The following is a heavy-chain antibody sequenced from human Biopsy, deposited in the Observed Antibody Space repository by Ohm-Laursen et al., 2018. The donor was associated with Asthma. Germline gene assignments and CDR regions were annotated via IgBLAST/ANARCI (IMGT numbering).Heavy chain of an antibody. V-gene: IGHV3-33*01. Sequence: SCAASGITFSTYGMHWVRQAPGKGLEWVSFIWYDGRKKTYADSVKGRFTISRDNSKNTLYLQMNSLRAEDTAVYYCARKIAARGGMGVWGQGTTVTVSS. D-gene: IGHD6-6*01. CDR2: IWYDGRKK. J-gene: IGHJ6*02. CDR1: GITFSTYG. CDR3: ARKIAARGGMGV.